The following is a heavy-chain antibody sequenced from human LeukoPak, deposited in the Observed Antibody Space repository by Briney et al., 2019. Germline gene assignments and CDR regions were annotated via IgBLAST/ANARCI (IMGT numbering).Heavy chain of an antibody. V-gene: IGHV1-18*01. D-gene: IGHD4-17*01. J-gene: IGHJ6*03. Sequence: ASVKVSCKASGYTFTSYGISWVRQAPGQGLEWMGWISAYNGNTNYAQKLQGRVTMTTDTSTSTAYMELRSLRSDDTAVYYCARFRDNYGDYPRDYYYYYMDVSGNGTTVTVSS. CDR2: ISAYNGNT. CDR1: GYTFTSYG. CDR3: ARFRDNYGDYPRDYYYYYMDV.